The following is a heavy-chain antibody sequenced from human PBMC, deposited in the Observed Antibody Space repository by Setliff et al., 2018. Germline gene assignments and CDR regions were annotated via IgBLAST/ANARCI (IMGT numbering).Heavy chain of an antibody. Sequence: SVKVSCKASGGTFNSNAISWVRQAPGQGLEWMGGIMPIFGTTNYAQKFQGRVTITTDESTSTAYMEMGSLRSEDTAVYYCARERGDIVSTTSYYYYMDVWGKGTTVTVSS. CDR3: ARERGDIVSTTSYYYYMDV. CDR2: IMPIFGTT. J-gene: IGHJ6*03. D-gene: IGHD5-12*01. CDR1: GGTFNSNA. V-gene: IGHV1-69*05.